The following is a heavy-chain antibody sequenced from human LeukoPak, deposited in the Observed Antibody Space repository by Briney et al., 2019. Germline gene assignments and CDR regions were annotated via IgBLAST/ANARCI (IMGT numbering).Heavy chain of an antibody. CDR1: GYTFTAYY. CDR3: ARDRPWKNIVVVPARGWFDP. Sequence: ASVKVSCKASGYTFTAYYMHWVRQAPGQGLEWMGWINPNSGGTNYAQKFQGRVTMTRDTSISTAYMELSRLRSDDTAVYYCARDRPWKNIVVVPARGWFDPWGQGTLVTVSS. J-gene: IGHJ5*02. V-gene: IGHV1-2*02. D-gene: IGHD2-2*01. CDR2: INPNSGGT.